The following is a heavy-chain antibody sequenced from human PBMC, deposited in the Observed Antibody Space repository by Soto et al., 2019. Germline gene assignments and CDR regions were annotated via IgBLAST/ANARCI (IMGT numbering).Heavy chain of an antibody. CDR2: ISGSGGST. V-gene: IGHV3-23*01. Sequence: XESLRLSCAASGFTFSNYAMSWVRQAPGKGLEWVSGISGSGGSTYYADSVKGRFTMSGDNSKNTLYLQMNSLRAADTAVYYCAEKSALGAFDMWGQGTMVTVSS. D-gene: IGHD3-16*01. CDR1: GFTFSNYA. CDR3: AEKSALGAFDM. J-gene: IGHJ3*02.